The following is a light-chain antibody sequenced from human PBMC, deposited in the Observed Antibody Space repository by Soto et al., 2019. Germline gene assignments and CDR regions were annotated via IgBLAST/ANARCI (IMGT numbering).Light chain of an antibody. J-gene: IGKJ2*01. Sequence: DFQMTQSPSSLSASVGDRVTITCRASQSITTFSNWYQQKPGQAPKLLIYAVSSLRDGVPSRFSGGGSGTDFTPTISSRQTEDFAAYYCQQSYITPYTFGPGTKLEIK. CDR1: QSITTF. CDR2: AVS. CDR3: QQSYITPYT. V-gene: IGKV1-39*01.